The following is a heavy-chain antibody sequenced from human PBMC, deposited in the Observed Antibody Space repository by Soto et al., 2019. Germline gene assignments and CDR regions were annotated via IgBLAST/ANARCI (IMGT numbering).Heavy chain of an antibody. J-gene: IGHJ5*02. CDR2: INAGNGNT. CDR1: GCTFTSYA. Sequence: ASVKVSCKASGCTFTSYAMHWVRQAPGQRLEWMGWINAGNGNTKYSQKFQGRVTITRDTSASTAYMELSSLRSEDTAVYYCAAEDYGDSGSDSFDPWGQGTLVTVSS. CDR3: AAEDYGDSGSDSFDP. V-gene: IGHV1-3*01. D-gene: IGHD4-17*01.